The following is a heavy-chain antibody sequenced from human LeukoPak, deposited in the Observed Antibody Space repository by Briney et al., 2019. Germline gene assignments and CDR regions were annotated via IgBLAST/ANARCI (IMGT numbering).Heavy chain of an antibody. Sequence: SVNVSCKPSGGTFSSYAISWVRQAPGQGLDWMGRIIHIFGTANYAQKFEGRDTINEDESTSTAYMELSSLRSEDTAVYYCASAPSGYDFWSGTYFDYWGQGTLVTVSS. J-gene: IGHJ4*02. CDR3: ASAPSGYDFWSGTYFDY. CDR1: GGTFSSYA. V-gene: IGHV1-69*13. CDR2: IIHIFGTA. D-gene: IGHD3-3*01.